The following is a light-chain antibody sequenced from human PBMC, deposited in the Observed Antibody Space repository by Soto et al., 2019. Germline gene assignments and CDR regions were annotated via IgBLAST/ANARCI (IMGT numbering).Light chain of an antibody. Sequence: QSVLSQSPSASGTPGQRVTISCSGSSSNIGSNYVFWYQQLPGTAPKVLIYRNHQRTSGVPDRCSGSKAGSSASLAISGLRSEYEADYYWSAWDDSLRGWVFGGGTKLTVL. CDR1: SSNIGSNY. J-gene: IGLJ3*02. CDR2: RNH. CDR3: SAWDDSLRGWV. V-gene: IGLV1-47*01.